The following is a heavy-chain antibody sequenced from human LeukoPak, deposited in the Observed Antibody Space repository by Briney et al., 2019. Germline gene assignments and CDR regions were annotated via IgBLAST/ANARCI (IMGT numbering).Heavy chain of an antibody. CDR3: ARHGGGVRGVTRDDAFDI. V-gene: IGHV4-59*08. CDR2: IYYSGST. J-gene: IGHJ3*02. CDR1: GGSISSYY. Sequence: SETLSLTCSVSGGSISSYYWSWIRQPPGKGLEWIGYIYYSGSTNYNPSLKSRVTISVDTSKNQFSLNLISVTAADTAVYYCARHGGGVRGVTRDDAFDIWGQGTMVTVSS. D-gene: IGHD3-10*01.